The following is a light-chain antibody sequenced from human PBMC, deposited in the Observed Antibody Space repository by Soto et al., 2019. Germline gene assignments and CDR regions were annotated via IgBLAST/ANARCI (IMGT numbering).Light chain of an antibody. CDR3: NSYTSKSTGV. V-gene: IGLV2-14*01. J-gene: IGLJ1*01. Sequence: QSALTQPASLSGSPGQSITISCTGTSSDVGGYNYVSWYQQHQGKAPKLIIYEVSNRPSGVSNRFSGSKSGNTASLTISGLQAEDEADYYCNSYTSKSTGVFGTGTKVTVL. CDR1: SSDVGGYNY. CDR2: EVS.